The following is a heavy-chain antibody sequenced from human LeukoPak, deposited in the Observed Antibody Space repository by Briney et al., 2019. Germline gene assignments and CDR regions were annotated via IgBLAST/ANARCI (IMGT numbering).Heavy chain of an antibody. CDR1: RFTFRSYA. CDR3: AKVRVGATIDD. Sequence: GGSLRLSCVASRFTFRSYAMNWVRQAPGKGLEWVSGISESGVGTNYADSVKGRFTTSRDNSKNTLYLQMNSLRGEDTAVYYCAKVRVGATIDDWGQGTLVTVSS. CDR2: ISESGVGT. V-gene: IGHV3-23*01. J-gene: IGHJ4*02. D-gene: IGHD1-26*01.